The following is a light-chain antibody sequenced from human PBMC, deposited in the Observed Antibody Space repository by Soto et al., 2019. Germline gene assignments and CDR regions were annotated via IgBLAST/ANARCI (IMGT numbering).Light chain of an antibody. J-gene: IGKJ4*01. CDR1: QSVRSN. CDR3: QHYNRWPLT. CDR2: DAS. Sequence: EILMTQSPATLSASPGERATLSCRASQSVRSNLAWYQQKPGQAPRLLIYDASTRAAGIPASFSGSGSGTEFTLTISSLQSEDFGVYYCQHYNRWPLTFGGGTKVDI. V-gene: IGKV3-15*01.